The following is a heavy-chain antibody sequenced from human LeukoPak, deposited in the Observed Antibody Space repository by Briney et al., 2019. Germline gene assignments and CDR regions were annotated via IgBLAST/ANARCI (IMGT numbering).Heavy chain of an antibody. V-gene: IGHV3-30*18. CDR3: AKDRAISGYDHFDY. CDR2: ISYDGSNK. D-gene: IGHD5-12*01. J-gene: IGHJ4*02. Sequence: GGSLRLSCAASGFTFSSYGMHWVCQAPGKGLEWVAVISYDGSNKYYADSVKGRFTISRDNSKNTLYLQMNSLRAEDTAVYYCAKDRAISGYDHFDYWGQGTLVTVSS. CDR1: GFTFSSYG.